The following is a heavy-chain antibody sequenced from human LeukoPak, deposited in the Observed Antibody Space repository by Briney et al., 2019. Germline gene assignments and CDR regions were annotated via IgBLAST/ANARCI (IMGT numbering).Heavy chain of an antibody. J-gene: IGHJ4*02. CDR1: GFTFSNAW. CDR3: TTDLVVPAATTLTDY. CDR2: IKSKTDGGTT. Sequence: GGSLRLSCAASGFTFSNAWMSWVRQAPGKGLEWVGRIKSKTDGGTTDYAAPVKGRFTISRDDSKNTLYLQMNSLKTGDTAVYYCTTDLVVPAATTLTDYWGQGTLVTVSS. D-gene: IGHD2-2*01. V-gene: IGHV3-15*01.